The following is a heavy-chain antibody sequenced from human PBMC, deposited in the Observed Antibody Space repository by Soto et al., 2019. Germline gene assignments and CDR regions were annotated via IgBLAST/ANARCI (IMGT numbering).Heavy chain of an antibody. D-gene: IGHD2-15*01. CDR2: INHSGST. CDR1: GGSFSGYY. V-gene: IGHV4-34*01. J-gene: IGHJ4*02. Sequence: QVQLQQWGAGLLKPSETLSLTCAVYGGSFSGYYWSWIRQPPGKGLEWIGEINHSGSTNYNPSLKSRVTISVDTSKNQFSLKLSSVTAADTPVYYCAGRLDTRFDYWGQGTLVTVSS. CDR3: AGRLDTRFDY.